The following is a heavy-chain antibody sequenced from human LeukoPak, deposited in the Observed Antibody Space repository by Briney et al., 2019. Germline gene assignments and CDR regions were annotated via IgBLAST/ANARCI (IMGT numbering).Heavy chain of an antibody. CDR3: ARPYYGSASPYY. CDR1: GFTFSSYA. J-gene: IGHJ4*02. CDR2: INHSGST. Sequence: GSLRLSCAASGFTFSSYAMSWIRQPPGKGLEWIGEINHSGSTNYNPSLKSRVTISVDTSKNQFSLKLSSVTAADTAVYYCARPYYGSASPYYWGQGTLVTVSS. V-gene: IGHV4-34*01. D-gene: IGHD3-10*01.